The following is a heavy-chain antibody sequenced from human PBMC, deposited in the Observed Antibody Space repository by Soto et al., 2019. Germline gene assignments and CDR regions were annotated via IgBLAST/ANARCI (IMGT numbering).Heavy chain of an antibody. CDR3: ARDGGNCSGTRSYFWGERNWFDP. Sequence: PSETLSLTCTVSGGSISSGDYYLSWIRQPPGKGLEWIGYIYYSGSTYYNPSLKSRVTISVDTSKNQFSLKLTSVTAADTAVYYRARDGGNCSGTRSYFWGERNWFDPWGQGTLVTVSS. J-gene: IGHJ5*02. CDR1: GGSISSGDYY. CDR2: IYYSGST. V-gene: IGHV4-30-4*01. D-gene: IGHD2-2*01.